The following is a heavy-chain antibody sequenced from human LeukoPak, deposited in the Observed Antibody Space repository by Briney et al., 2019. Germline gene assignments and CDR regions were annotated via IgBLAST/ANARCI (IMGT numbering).Heavy chain of an antibody. V-gene: IGHV4-34*01. Sequence: SETLSLTCAVYGGSFSGYYWSWIRQPPGKGLEWIGEINHSGSTNYNPSLKSRVTISVDTSKNQFSLKLSSVTAADTAVYYCARGNGLVGATTDYWGQGTLVTVSS. CDR2: INHSGST. CDR1: GGSFSGYY. D-gene: IGHD1-26*01. CDR3: ARGNGLVGATTDY. J-gene: IGHJ4*02.